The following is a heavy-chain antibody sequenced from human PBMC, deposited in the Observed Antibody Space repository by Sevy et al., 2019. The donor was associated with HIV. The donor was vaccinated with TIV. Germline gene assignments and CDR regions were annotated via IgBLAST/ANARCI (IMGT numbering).Heavy chain of an antibody. J-gene: IGHJ3*02. CDR3: ARGGAAAGTPYAFDI. Sequence: TLSLTCTVSGGSISSYYWSWIRQPPGKGLEWIGYIYYSGSTNYNPSLKSRVTMSVDTSKNQFSLKLSSVTAADTAVYYCARGGAAAGTPYAFDIWGQGTMVTVSS. CDR2: IYYSGST. D-gene: IGHD6-13*01. CDR1: GGSISSYY. V-gene: IGHV4-59*13.